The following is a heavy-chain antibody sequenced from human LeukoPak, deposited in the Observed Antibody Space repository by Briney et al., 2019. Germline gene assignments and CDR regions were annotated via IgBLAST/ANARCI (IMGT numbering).Heavy chain of an antibody. CDR3: ARGFYGDYYYRGMDV. J-gene: IGHJ6*02. V-gene: IGHV1-2*02. CDR1: GYIFIDYY. Sequence: GSVKVSCKASGYIFIDYYMYWVRQAPGQGLEWMGWINPNSGDTKYVQKFQGRVTMTRDTSISTAYMELSRLRSDDTAVYYCARGFYGDYYYRGMDVWGRGTTDTLSS. CDR2: INPNSGDT. D-gene: IGHD4-17*01.